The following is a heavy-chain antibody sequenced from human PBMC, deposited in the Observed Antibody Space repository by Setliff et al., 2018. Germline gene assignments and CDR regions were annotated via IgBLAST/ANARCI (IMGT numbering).Heavy chain of an antibody. V-gene: IGHV4-31*03. J-gene: IGHJ6*02. CDR1: GGSISSGGYY. CDR3: ARGGYYYDSSGYYQASYYYYYGMDV. D-gene: IGHD3-22*01. Sequence: SETLSLTCTVSGGSISSGGYYWSWIRQHPGKGLEWIGYIYYNGATDYNPSFKSRVTMSVDASQNQFSLKLSSVTAADTAVYYCARGGYYYDSSGYYQASYYYYYGMDVWGQGTTVTVSS. CDR2: IYYNGAT.